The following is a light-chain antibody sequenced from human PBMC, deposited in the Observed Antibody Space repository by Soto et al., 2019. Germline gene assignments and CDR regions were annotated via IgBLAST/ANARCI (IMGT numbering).Light chain of an antibody. J-gene: IGLJ1*01. CDR2: EDI. V-gene: IGLV2-23*01. Sequence: QSVLNQPASVSGSPGQSITTSCTGTSSDVGSYSLLSWYQHHPGKAPKLIIYEDIKGPSGVSNRFSGSKSGNTASLRISGLQAEDEADYYCYTYAGGSTYLFGTGTKVTVL. CDR3: YTYAGGSTYL. CDR1: SSDVGSYSL.